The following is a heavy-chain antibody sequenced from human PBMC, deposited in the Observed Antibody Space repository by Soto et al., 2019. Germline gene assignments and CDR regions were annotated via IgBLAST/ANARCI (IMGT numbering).Heavy chain of an antibody. CDR3: ASASDYGDYVTAVIFDY. CDR2: IYYSGST. CDR1: GGSISSGGYY. Sequence: SETLCLTCTVSGGSISSGGYYWSWIRQHPGKGLEWIGYIYYSGSTYYNPSLKSRVTISVDTSKNQFSLKLSSVTAADTAVYYCASASDYGDYVTAVIFDYWGQGTLVTVSS. D-gene: IGHD4-17*01. V-gene: IGHV4-31*03. J-gene: IGHJ4*02.